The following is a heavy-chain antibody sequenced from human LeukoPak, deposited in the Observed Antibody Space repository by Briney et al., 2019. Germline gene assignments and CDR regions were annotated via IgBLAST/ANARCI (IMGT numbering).Heavy chain of an antibody. CDR2: IIPIFGTA. CDR1: GGTFSSYA. Sequence: SVKVSCKASGGTFSSYAISWVRQAPGQGLEWMGGIIPIFGTANYAQKFQGRVTITTDESTSTAYMELSSLRSEDTAVYYCAISGLAQPVGLWDYWGQGTLVTVSS. CDR3: AISGLAQPVGLWDY. V-gene: IGHV1-69*05. D-gene: IGHD3/OR15-3a*01. J-gene: IGHJ4*02.